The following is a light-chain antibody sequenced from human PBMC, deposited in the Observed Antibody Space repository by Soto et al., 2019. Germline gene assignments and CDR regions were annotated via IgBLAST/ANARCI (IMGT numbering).Light chain of an antibody. CDR3: QQRSNWPST. CDR1: QSVSSY. J-gene: IGKJ4*01. CDR2: DAS. Sequence: EIVLTQSSATLSLSPGERAALSCRASQSVSSYLAWYQQKPGQAPRLLIYDASKRATGIPARFSGSGSGTDVTLTISSLEPEDFAFYYCQQRSNWPSTFGGGTKVEIK. V-gene: IGKV3-11*01.